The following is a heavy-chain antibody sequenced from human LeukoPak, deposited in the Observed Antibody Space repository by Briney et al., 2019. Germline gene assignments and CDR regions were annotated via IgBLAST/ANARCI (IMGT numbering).Heavy chain of an antibody. D-gene: IGHD4-17*01. CDR3: ARDRGVTTIFYYYGMDV. CDR2: IYTSGST. V-gene: IGHV4-4*07. CDR1: GGSISSYY. Sequence: SETLSLTCTVSGGSISSYYWSWIRQPAGKGLGWIGRIYTSGSTNYNPSLKSRVTMSVDTSKNQFSLKLSSVTAADTAVYYCARDRGVTTIFYYYGMDVWGQGTTVTVSS. J-gene: IGHJ6*02.